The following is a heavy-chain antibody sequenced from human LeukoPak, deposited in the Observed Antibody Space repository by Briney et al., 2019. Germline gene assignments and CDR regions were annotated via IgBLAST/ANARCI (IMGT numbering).Heavy chain of an antibody. CDR3: AKDPNGGLRGNHPFDF. CDR1: GFSFSSYG. D-gene: IGHD1-14*01. Sequence: GGSLRLSCAASGFSFSSYGMHWVRQAPGKGLEWVAVISYDGSNKYYADSVKGRFTISRDNSKNTLYLQMNSLRAEDTDVYYRAKDPNGGLRGNHPFDFWGQGNLVNVSS. V-gene: IGHV3-30*18. CDR2: ISYDGSNK. J-gene: IGHJ4*02.